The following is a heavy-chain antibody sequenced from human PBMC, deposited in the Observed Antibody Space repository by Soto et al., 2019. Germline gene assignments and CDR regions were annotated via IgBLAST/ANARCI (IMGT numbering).Heavy chain of an antibody. CDR2: IKQDGSEK. CDR1: GFTFSSYW. Sequence: GGSLRLSCAASGFTFSSYWMSWVRQAPGKGLEWVANIKQDGSEKYYVDSVKGRFTISRDNAKNSLYLQMNSLRAEDTAVYYCARDGPGEFRITMVRGVWPVDYWGQGTLVTVSS. J-gene: IGHJ4*02. D-gene: IGHD3-10*01. V-gene: IGHV3-7*01. CDR3: ARDGPGEFRITMVRGVWPVDY.